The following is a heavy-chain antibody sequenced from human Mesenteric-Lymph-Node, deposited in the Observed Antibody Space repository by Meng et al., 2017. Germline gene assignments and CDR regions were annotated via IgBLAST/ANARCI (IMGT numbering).Heavy chain of an antibody. CDR2: KNPNRGNT. CDR1: GYNFTMYD. Sequence: QVQSVEHVAKVKTPGASVKVSCRASGYNFTMYDINRVRQATGEGIEWMGWKNPNRGNTGYEQKFQGRVTMTRNTSISTAYMELSSLRSEDTAVYYCARARTQQLVPFDYWGQGTLVTVSS. CDR3: ARARTQQLVPFDY. V-gene: IGHV1-8*01. D-gene: IGHD6-13*01. J-gene: IGHJ4*02.